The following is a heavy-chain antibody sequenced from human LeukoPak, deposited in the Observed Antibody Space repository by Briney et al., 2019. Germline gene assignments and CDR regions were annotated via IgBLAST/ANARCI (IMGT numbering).Heavy chain of an antibody. D-gene: IGHD3-16*02. J-gene: IGHJ4*02. CDR2: ISSSGSTI. V-gene: IGHV3-11*04. CDR3: ARENLDVWGSYREYYFDY. Sequence: GGSLRLSCAASGFTFSDYYMSWIRQAPGKGLEWVSYISSSGSTIYYADSVKGRFTISRDNAKNSLYLQMNSLRAEDTAVYYCARENLDVWGSYREYYFDYWGQGTLVTVSS. CDR1: GFTFSDYY.